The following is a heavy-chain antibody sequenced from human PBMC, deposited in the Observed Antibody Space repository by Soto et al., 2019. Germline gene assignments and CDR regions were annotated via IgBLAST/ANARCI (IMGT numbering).Heavy chain of an antibody. CDR1: GYTFTSYG. V-gene: IGHV1-18*01. CDR3: ARERSYGVFDY. J-gene: IGHJ4*02. D-gene: IGHD1-26*01. CDR2: ISAYNGNT. Sequence: APLKVSCKASGYTFTSYGIIWVRKDTGQGLEWMGWISAYNGNTNYAQKLQGRVTMTTDTSTSTAYMELRSLRSDDTAVYYCARERSYGVFDYWGQGTLVTVSS.